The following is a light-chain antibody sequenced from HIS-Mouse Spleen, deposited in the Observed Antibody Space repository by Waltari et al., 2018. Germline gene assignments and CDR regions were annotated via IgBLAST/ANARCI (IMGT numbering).Light chain of an antibody. V-gene: IGKV3-15*01. CDR2: VAS. J-gene: IGKJ2*01. CDR3: QQYNNWLPYS. CDR1: LSVGSK. Sequence: EIVMTQSPATLSVSPGEKATLYCRASLSVGSKLAWYQQKPGQSPRLLSYVASTRATGSPARFSCSGSGTEFTLTISSMQSEDFAVYYCQQYNNWLPYSFGQGTKLEIK.